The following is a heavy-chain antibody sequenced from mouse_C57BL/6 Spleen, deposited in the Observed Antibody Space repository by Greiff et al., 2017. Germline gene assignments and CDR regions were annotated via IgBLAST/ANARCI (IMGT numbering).Heavy chain of an antibody. V-gene: IGHV1-82*01. J-gene: IGHJ3*01. CDR3: APYYYGSPAWFAY. D-gene: IGHD1-1*01. CDR2: IYPGDGDT. Sequence: LMASGPELVKPGASVKISCKASGYAFSSSWMNWVTQRPGKGLAWIGRIYPGDGDTNYNGKFKGKATLTADKSSSTAYMQLSSLTSEDSAVYFCAPYYYGSPAWFAYWGQGTLVTVSA. CDR1: GYAFSSSW.